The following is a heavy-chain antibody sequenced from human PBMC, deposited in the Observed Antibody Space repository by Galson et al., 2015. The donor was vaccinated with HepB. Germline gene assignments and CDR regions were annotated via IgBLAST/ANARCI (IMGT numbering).Heavy chain of an antibody. CDR2: IYHSGST. V-gene: IGHV4-30-2*01. CDR1: GGSISSGGYS. D-gene: IGHD2-2*01. J-gene: IGHJ6*02. CDR3: ATHCSSTSCYEGYYYYYGMDV. Sequence: TLSLTCAVSGGSISSGGYSWRWIRQPPGKGLEWIGYIYHSGSTYYNPSLKSRVTISVDRSKNQFSLKLSSVTAADTAVYYCATHCSSTSCYEGYYYYYGMDVWGQGTTVTVSS.